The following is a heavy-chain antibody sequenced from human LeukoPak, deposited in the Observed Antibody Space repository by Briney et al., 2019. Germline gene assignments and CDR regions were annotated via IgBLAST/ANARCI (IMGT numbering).Heavy chain of an antibody. D-gene: IGHD3-3*01. V-gene: IGHV4-61*02. CDR2: IYTSGST. Sequence: SSETLSLTCTVSGGSISSGSYYWSWIRQPAGKGLGWIGRIYTSGSTNYNPSLKSRVTISVDTSKNQFSLKLSSVTAADTAVYYCARERVPLYYDFWSGWFDYWGQGTLVTVSS. CDR1: GGSISSGSYY. J-gene: IGHJ4*02. CDR3: ARERVPLYYDFWSGWFDY.